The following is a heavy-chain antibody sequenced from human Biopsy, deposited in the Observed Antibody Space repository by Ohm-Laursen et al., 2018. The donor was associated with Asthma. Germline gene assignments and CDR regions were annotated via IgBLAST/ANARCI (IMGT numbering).Heavy chain of an antibody. CDR1: GGYMRSGNYY. V-gene: IGHV4-39*01. Sequence: SDTLSLTCGLSSGSGGYMRSGNYYRGWIRQPPGKGLEWIGCIYYSGTTSYNPSLESRVTVSADTSKNQFSLKLTSVTAADTAVYYCVRGSSSWHHGPFHYYYGLDVWGQGTTATVSS. CDR2: IYYSGTT. J-gene: IGHJ6*02. D-gene: IGHD6-13*01. CDR3: VRGSSSWHHGPFHYYYGLDV.